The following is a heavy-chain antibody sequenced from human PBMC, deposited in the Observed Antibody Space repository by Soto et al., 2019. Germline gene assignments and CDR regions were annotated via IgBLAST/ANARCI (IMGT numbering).Heavy chain of an antibody. CDR3: AKEITMFRGERIFDY. D-gene: IGHD3-10*01. V-gene: IGHV3-30*18. CDR2: ISSDGSNK. J-gene: IGHJ4*02. Sequence: QVQLVESGGGVVQPGRSLRLSCAASGFTFSSYGMHWVRQAPGKGLEWVAVISSDGSNKYYADSVKGRFTVSRDNPKNMLYLQMNSLRAEDTAVYYCAKEITMFRGERIFDYWGQGTLVTVSS. CDR1: GFTFSSYG.